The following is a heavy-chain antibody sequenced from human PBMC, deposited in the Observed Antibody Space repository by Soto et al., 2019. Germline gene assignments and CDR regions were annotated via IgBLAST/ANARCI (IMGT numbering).Heavy chain of an antibody. Sequence: SVKVSCKSSGFTFTSSAVQCVRQARGQRLEWIGWIVVGSGNTNYAQKFQERVTITRDMSTSTAYMELSSLRSEDTAVYYCAATESPAGDYYYYGMDVWGQGTTVTVSS. J-gene: IGHJ6*02. CDR2: IVVGSGNT. V-gene: IGHV1-58*01. CDR3: AATESPAGDYYYYGMDV. CDR1: GFTFTSSA.